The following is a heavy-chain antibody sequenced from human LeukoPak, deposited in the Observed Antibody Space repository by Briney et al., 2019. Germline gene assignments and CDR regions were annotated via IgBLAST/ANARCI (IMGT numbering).Heavy chain of an antibody. CDR3: ARRAAEGGFYGS. CDR1: GFTFSSDW. V-gene: IGHV3-74*01. CDR2: INGDGSST. Sequence: GGSLRLSCAASGFTFSSDWMHWVRQVPGKGPVWVSRINGDGSSTNYADSVKGRFTISTDNAKNTLYLQMNSLRAEDTAVYYCARRAAEGGFYGSWGQGTLVTVSS. D-gene: IGHD6-13*01. J-gene: IGHJ5*02.